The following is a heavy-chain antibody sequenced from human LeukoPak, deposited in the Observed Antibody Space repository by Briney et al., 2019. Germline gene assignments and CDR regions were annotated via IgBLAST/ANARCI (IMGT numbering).Heavy chain of an antibody. CDR3: AKCLDAFDI. CDR2: ISSSGDST. CDR1: GFTFSSFV. J-gene: IGHJ3*02. V-gene: IGHV3-23*01. Sequence: GGSLRLSCAASGFTFSSFVMSWVRQAPGMGPEWVSAISSSGDSTYYADSVKGRFTISRDNSKNTLHLQMNSLRAEDTAVYYCAKCLDAFDIWGQGTMVTVSS.